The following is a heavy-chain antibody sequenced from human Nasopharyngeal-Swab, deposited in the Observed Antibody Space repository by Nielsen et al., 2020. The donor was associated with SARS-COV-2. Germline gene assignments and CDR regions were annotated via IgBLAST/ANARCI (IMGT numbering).Heavy chain of an antibody. J-gene: IGHJ4*02. CDR3: AKGLVEYYDILTGYYIIGY. Sequence: RQAPGKGLEWVSAISGSGGSTYYADSVKGRFTISRDNSKNTLYLQMNSLRAEDTAVYYCAKGLVEYYDILTGYYIIGYWGQGTLVTVSS. CDR2: ISGSGGST. D-gene: IGHD3-9*01. V-gene: IGHV3-23*01.